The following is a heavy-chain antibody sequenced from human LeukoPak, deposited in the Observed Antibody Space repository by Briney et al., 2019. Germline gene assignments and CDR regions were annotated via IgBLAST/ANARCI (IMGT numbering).Heavy chain of an antibody. J-gene: IGHJ4*02. CDR3: AKVRGYSYGYVDY. Sequence: GGSLRLSCAASGFSFSSYWMNWVRRAPGKGLEWLANIKEDGSKKYYVDSVKGRFTISRDNAKNSLYLQMNSLRAEDTAWYCCAKVRGYSYGYVDYWGQGTLVTVSS. V-gene: IGHV3-7*03. CDR2: IKEDGSKK. D-gene: IGHD5-18*01. CDR1: GFSFSSYW.